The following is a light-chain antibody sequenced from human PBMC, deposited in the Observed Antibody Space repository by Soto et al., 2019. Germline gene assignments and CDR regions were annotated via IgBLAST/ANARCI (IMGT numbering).Light chain of an antibody. CDR2: VAS. CDR1: QGIGTY. V-gene: IGKV1-39*01. J-gene: IGKJ1*01. Sequence: DIHLTQSPSSLSASIGDRVTISCRATQGIGTYLTWYQQQPGRAPNLLFYVASTLQTGAPSRYSGRASARDITPTNSRLQQEDVGTYCCPQTYSTPSWTFGHGTRVDI. CDR3: PQTYSTPSWT.